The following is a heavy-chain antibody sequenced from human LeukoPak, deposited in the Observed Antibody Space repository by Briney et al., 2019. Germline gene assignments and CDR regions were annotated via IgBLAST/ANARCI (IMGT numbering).Heavy chain of an antibody. V-gene: IGHV4-4*07. J-gene: IGHJ4*02. Sequence: SKTLSLTCTVSGGSISSYYWSWIRQPPGKGLEWIGRIYTSGSTNYNPSLKSRVTMSVDTSKNQFSLKLSSVTAADTAVYYCAREVVVAATYDYWGQGTLVTVSS. CDR1: GGSISSYY. CDR3: AREVVVAATYDY. CDR2: IYTSGST. D-gene: IGHD2-15*01.